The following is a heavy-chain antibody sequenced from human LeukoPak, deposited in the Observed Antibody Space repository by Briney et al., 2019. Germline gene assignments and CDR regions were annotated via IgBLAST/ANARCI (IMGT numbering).Heavy chain of an antibody. D-gene: IGHD2-21*02. J-gene: IGHJ4*02. CDR3: ARAGGDSWYFDY. Sequence: SQTLSLTCALSGDTVSSNSAAWNWIRQSPSRGLEWLGRTYYRSKWYNDYAVSVKSRITINPDTSKNQFSLQLNSVTPEDTAVYYCARAGGDSWYFDYWGQGTLVTVFS. CDR1: GDTVSSNSAA. CDR2: TYYRSKWYN. V-gene: IGHV6-1*01.